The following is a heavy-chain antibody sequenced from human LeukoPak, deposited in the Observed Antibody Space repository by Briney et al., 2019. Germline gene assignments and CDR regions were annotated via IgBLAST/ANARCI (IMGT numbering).Heavy chain of an antibody. CDR2: ISYDGSNK. Sequence: AGGSLRLSCAASGFTFSSYGMHWVRQAPGKGLEWVAVISYDGSNKYYADSVKGRFTISRDNSKNTLYLQMNSLRAEDTAVYYCAKAGYYDSSGYYYAWGQGTLVTVSS. CDR3: AKAGYYDSSGYYYA. D-gene: IGHD3-22*01. J-gene: IGHJ4*02. V-gene: IGHV3-30*18. CDR1: GFTFSSYG.